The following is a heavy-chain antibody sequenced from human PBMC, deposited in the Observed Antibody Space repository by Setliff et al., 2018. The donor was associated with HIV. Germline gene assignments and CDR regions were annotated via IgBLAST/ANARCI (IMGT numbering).Heavy chain of an antibody. Sequence: SVKVSCKASGGTFTNSAIGWVRQAPGQGLEWMGAIVPILGIANSAQKFQGRVTITTDESTNTAYMELSSLRSEDTAVYYCARGFVVVPAAMSYWGQGTLVTVSS. D-gene: IGHD2-2*01. V-gene: IGHV1-69*10. CDR2: IVPILGIA. CDR1: GGTFTNSA. J-gene: IGHJ4*02. CDR3: ARGFVVVPAAMSY.